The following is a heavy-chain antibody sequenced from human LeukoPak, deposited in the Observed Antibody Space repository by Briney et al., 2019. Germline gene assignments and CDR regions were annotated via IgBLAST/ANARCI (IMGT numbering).Heavy chain of an antibody. CDR1: GYTCSTYD. Sequence: ASVKVSCKAAGYTCSTYDISWGRQATGQGGEWMGGMNPKSGNTLYAQKFQGRVTMTRNTSISTAYMELSSVRSDDTAVYYCARFLKNPVNRRGPANYYMDVWGKGTTVTISS. CDR2: MNPKSGNT. D-gene: IGHD2/OR15-2a*01. CDR3: ARFLKNPVNRRGPANYYMDV. J-gene: IGHJ6*03. V-gene: IGHV1-8*01.